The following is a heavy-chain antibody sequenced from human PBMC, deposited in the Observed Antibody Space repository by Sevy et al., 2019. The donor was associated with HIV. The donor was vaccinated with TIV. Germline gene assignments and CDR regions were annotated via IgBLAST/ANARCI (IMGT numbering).Heavy chain of an antibody. CDR1: GFTFSNYA. J-gene: IGHJ4*02. D-gene: IGHD5-18*01. Sequence: GGSLRLSCAASGFTFSNYAMSWVRQTPGKELEWVSAISGSADATYCTDSVKGRFTISRDNSKNTVYLQMNSLRAEDTAVYYCVKEVSQYSYSDYWGQGTLVTVSS. CDR3: VKEVSQYSYSDY. V-gene: IGHV3-23*01. CDR2: ISGSADAT.